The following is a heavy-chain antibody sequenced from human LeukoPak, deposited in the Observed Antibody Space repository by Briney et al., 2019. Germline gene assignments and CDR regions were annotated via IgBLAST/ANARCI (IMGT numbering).Heavy chain of an antibody. J-gene: IGHJ4*02. CDR1: VFTFGSYA. CDR2: ISGSGDNT. V-gene: IGHV3-23*01. D-gene: IGHD1-14*01. CDR3: ARSNTGAH. Sequence: GGFLRLSCAASVFTFGSYAMSWVRQAPWKGLEWVLAISGSGDNTYYADSVKGRFTISRDNSKNTLYLQMNSLRAEDTAVYYCARSNTGAHWGQGTLVTVSS.